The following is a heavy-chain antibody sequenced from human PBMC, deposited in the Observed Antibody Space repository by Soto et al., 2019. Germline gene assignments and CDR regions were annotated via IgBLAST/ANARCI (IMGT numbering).Heavy chain of an antibody. CDR2: IYYSGST. CDR3: ASSHMIVGSFDY. V-gene: IGHV4-59*01. Sequence: QVQLQESGPGLVKPSETLSLTCTVSGGSISSYYWSWIRQPPGKGLEWIGYIYYSGSTNYNPSLKSRVTISVDTSKNQFSLKLSSVTAADTAVYYCASSHMIVGSFDYWGQGTLVTVSS. CDR1: GGSISSYY. D-gene: IGHD3-22*01. J-gene: IGHJ4*02.